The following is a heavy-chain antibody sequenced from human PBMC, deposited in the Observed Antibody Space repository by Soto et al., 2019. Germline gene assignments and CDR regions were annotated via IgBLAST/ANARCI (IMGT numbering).Heavy chain of an antibody. V-gene: IGHV4-34*01. CDR1: GGSFSGYY. D-gene: IGHD6-13*01. Sequence: SETLSLTCAVYGGSFSGYYWSRIRQPPGKGLEWIGEINQSGSTNYKSSLKSRVTISVDTSKNQFSLKLSSVTAADTAVYYCARCQISRTYSSRSSNWFDPWGQGTLVTVSS. CDR2: INQSGST. J-gene: IGHJ5*02. CDR3: ARCQISRTYSSRSSNWFDP.